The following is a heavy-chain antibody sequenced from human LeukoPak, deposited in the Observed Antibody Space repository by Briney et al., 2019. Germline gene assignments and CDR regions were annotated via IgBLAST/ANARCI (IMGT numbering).Heavy chain of an antibody. D-gene: IGHD3-10*01. J-gene: IGHJ4*02. CDR1: GFTFSGSA. CDR3: TTQLLWFGGSWVDY. CDR2: IRTKGNSYAT. V-gene: IGHV3-73*01. Sequence: GGSLRLSCAASGFTFSGSAMHWVRQASGKGLEWVGRIRTKGNSYATAYAASAKGRFTISRDDSKNTAYLQMNSLKTEDTAVYYCTTQLLWFGGSWVDYWGQGTLVTVSS.